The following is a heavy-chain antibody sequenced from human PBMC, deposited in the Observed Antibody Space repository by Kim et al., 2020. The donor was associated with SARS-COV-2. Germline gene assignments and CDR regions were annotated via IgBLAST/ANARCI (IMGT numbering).Heavy chain of an antibody. J-gene: IGHJ4*02. V-gene: IGHV3-64*02. CDR3: ARGVTRSGTYTAGSFDY. CDR1: GFSFSSYA. CDR2: ISSNNGGST. Sequence: GGSLRLSCAASGFSFSSYAMHWVRQAPGKGLEYVSGISSNNGGSTNYADSVKGRFTISRDNSKNTLYLQMGSLRTEDMAVYYCARGVTRSGTYTAGSFDYWGQGTLVTVSS. D-gene: IGHD1-26*01.